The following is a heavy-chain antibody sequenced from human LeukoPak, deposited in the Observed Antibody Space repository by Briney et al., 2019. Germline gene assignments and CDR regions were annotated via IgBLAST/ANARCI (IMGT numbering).Heavy chain of an antibody. D-gene: IGHD3-10*01. CDR2: ISYDGSNK. J-gene: IGHJ4*02. Sequence: GGSLRLSWAASGFTFRTYGMHWVRQAPGKGLEWVAVISYDGSNKYYADSVKGRFTISRDNSKSTLYLQMNSLRAEDTAVYYCARDQTYYYGSGSPLGYWGQGTLVTVSS. CDR1: GFTFRTYG. CDR3: ARDQTYYYGSGSPLGY. V-gene: IGHV3-30*19.